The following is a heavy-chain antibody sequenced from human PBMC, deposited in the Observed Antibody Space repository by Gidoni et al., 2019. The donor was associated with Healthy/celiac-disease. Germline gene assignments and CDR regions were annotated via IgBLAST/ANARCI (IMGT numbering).Heavy chain of an antibody. CDR3: ARGSANTAFDI. CDR2: INHSGST. CDR1: GGSFSGYY. V-gene: IGHV4-34*01. D-gene: IGHD2-15*01. J-gene: IGHJ3*02. Sequence: VQLQQWGEGLLKPSETLSLTCAVYGGSFSGYYWSSMRQPPGKGLEWIGEINHSGSTNYNPSLKSRVTISVDTSKNQFSLKLSSVTAADTAVYYCARGSANTAFDIWGQGTMVTVSS.